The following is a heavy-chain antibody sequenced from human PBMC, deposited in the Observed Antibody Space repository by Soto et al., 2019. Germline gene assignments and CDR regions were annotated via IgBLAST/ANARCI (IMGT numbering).Heavy chain of an antibody. CDR3: ASDYNAYQRQHVFDI. V-gene: IGHV1-46*02. CDR2: INPSGAST. J-gene: IGHJ3*02. D-gene: IGHD3-10*01. Sequence: QVQLVQSGAEVKKPGASVKVACKASGYSFNSYYMHWVRQAPGQGPEWMGVINPSGASTSYAQKFHGRVTMTRDTSTSTVYMELSSLRSEDTALYYCASDYNAYQRQHVFDIWGQGTLVTVSS. CDR1: GYSFNSYY.